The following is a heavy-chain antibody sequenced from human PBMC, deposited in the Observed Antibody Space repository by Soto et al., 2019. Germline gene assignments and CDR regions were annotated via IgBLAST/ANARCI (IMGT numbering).Heavy chain of an antibody. Sequence: SETLSLTCAVYGGSFSGYYWCWIRQPPGKGMEWIGEINHSGSTSYNPALKSRVTISVDTCKNQVSLKRSCVTAADTAVYYCARLYDSSGYYYYYFDYWGQGTLVTVSS. CDR2: INHSGST. D-gene: IGHD3-22*01. CDR1: GGSFSGYY. CDR3: ARLYDSSGYYYYYFDY. V-gene: IGHV4-34*01. J-gene: IGHJ4*02.